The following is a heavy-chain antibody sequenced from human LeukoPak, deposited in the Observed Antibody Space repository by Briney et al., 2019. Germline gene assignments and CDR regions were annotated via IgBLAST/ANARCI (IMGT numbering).Heavy chain of an antibody. J-gene: IGHJ4*02. V-gene: IGHV4-39*07. Sequence: SETLSLTCTVSGGSISSSSYYWGWIRQPPGKGLEWIGSIYYSGSTYYNPSLKSRVTISVDTSKNQFSLKLSSVTAADTAVYYCARDLPDLRSGWLLDYWGQGTLVTVSS. CDR1: GGSISSSSYY. D-gene: IGHD6-19*01. CDR3: ARDLPDLRSGWLLDY. CDR2: IYYSGST.